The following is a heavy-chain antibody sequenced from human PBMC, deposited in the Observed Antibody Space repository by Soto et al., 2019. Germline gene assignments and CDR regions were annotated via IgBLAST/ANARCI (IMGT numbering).Heavy chain of an antibody. Sequence: ASVKVSCKGSGCTFRDYGVSWVRQAPGQGLEWMGWISAYTGDTHYARKFQGTLTITTDISTSTAYMELSRLRADDTAVYYCARAGGQNDLDFWGQGTMVTVSS. CDR1: GCTFRDYG. D-gene: IGHD3-16*01. J-gene: IGHJ4*03. CDR3: ARAGGQNDLDF. CDR2: ISAYTGDT. V-gene: IGHV1-18*01.